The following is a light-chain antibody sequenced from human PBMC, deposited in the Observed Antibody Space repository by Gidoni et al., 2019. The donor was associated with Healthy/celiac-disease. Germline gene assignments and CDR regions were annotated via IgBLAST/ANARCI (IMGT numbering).Light chain of an antibody. CDR3: SSYAGSNNLV. V-gene: IGLV2-8*01. CDR1: SSDVGGYNY. Sequence: QSALTQPPSAPGSPGQSVTISCTGTSSDVGGYNYVSWYQQHPGKAPKRMIYEVSKRPSGVPDRFSGSKSGNTASLTVSGLQAEDEADYYCSSYAGSNNLVFGGGTKLTVL. CDR2: EVS. J-gene: IGLJ2*01.